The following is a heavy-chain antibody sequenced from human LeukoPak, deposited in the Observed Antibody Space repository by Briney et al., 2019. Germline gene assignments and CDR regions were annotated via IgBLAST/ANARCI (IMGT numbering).Heavy chain of an antibody. CDR3: ATDPIAVAGDINSF. CDR1: GYTLTELS. J-gene: IGHJ4*02. Sequence: ASVKVSCKVSGYTLTELSMHWARQAPGKGLEWMGGFDPEDGETIYAQKFQGRVTMTEDTSTDTAYMELSSLRSEDTAVYYCATDPIAVAGDINSFWGQGTLVTVSS. CDR2: FDPEDGET. D-gene: IGHD6-19*01. V-gene: IGHV1-24*01.